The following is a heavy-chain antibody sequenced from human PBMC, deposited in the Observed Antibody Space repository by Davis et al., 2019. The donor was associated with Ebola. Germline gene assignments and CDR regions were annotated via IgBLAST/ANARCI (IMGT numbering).Heavy chain of an antibody. V-gene: IGHV2-70*01. CDR3: ARIPLYYDFWSGYYTSYYYGMDV. CDR2: IDWDDDK. D-gene: IGHD3-3*01. CDR1: GFSLSTSGMR. Sequence: SGPTLVKPTQTLTLTCTFSGFSLSTSGMRVSWIRQPPGKALEWHALIDWDDDKYYSTSLKTRLTISKDTSKNQVVLTMTNMDPVDTATYYCARIPLYYDFWSGYYTSYYYGMDVWGQGTTVTVSS. J-gene: IGHJ6*02.